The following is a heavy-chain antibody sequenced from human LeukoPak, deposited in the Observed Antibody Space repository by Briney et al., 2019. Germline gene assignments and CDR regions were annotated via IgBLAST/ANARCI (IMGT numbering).Heavy chain of an antibody. CDR1: GFSFRTYE. V-gene: IGHV3-48*03. CDR2: IGSSGSLT. Sequence: PGGSLRLSCAASGFSFRTYEMNWVRQAPGKGLEWISYIGSSGSLTYYADSVKGRFTISRDNAKNSLNLQMNSLRVEDTAVYYCARDRLGSHYYLGMDVWGQGTTVTVSS. J-gene: IGHJ6*02. CDR3: ARDRLGSHYYLGMDV.